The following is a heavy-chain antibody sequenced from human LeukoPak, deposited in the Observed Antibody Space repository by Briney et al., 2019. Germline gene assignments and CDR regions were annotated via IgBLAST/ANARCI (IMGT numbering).Heavy chain of an antibody. D-gene: IGHD6-19*01. CDR1: GFVFSTYS. Sequence: GGSLRLSCAASGFVFSTYSIDWVRQAPGKGLEWVSYISSSSSNIYHADSVKGRFTISRDNAKNSLHLQMSSLRAEDTAVYYCARVGRSGWTVDYWGQGTLVTVSS. J-gene: IGHJ4*02. CDR2: ISSSSSNI. V-gene: IGHV3-48*04. CDR3: ARVGRSGWTVDY.